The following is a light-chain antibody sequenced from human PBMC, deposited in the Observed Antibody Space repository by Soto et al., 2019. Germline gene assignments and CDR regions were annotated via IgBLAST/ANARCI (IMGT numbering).Light chain of an antibody. CDR2: GAS. Sequence: EIVLTQSPGTLSFSPGERATLSCRASQSISSTSLAWYQQKPGQAPRLLIYGASNRATGIPDGFSGSGSGADYTLTINRVEPEDFAVYYCQHFDSTPPWTFGQGTKVEI. CDR1: QSISSTS. CDR3: QHFDSTPPWT. V-gene: IGKV3-20*01. J-gene: IGKJ1*01.